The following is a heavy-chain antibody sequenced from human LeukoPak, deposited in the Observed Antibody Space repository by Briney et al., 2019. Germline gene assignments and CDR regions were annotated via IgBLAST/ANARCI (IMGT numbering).Heavy chain of an antibody. J-gene: IGHJ6*03. CDR1: GGSISTYY. Sequence: SETLSLTCTVSGGSISTYYWSWIRQPPGKGLEWIGYIYYSGSTKYNPSLKSRVTISVDTSKNQFSLKLSSVTAADTAVYYCAAVAGIIRYYYYYMDVWGKGTTVTVSS. V-gene: IGHV4-59*12. D-gene: IGHD6-19*01. CDR3: AAVAGIIRYYYYYMDV. CDR2: IYYSGST.